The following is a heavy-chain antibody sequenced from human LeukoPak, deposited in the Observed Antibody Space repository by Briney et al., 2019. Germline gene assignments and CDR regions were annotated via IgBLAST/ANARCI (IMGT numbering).Heavy chain of an antibody. CDR2: INSDGSST. J-gene: IGHJ4*02. CDR3: ASKNGTF. CDR1: GFTFSYYW. V-gene: IGHV3-74*01. Sequence: PGGSLRLPCVASGFTFSYYWMHWVRQAPGKGLVWVSRINSDGSSTSYADSVKGRFTISRDNAKNTLYLQMNSLRAEDTALYYCASKNGTFWGQGTLVTVSS. D-gene: IGHD1-26*01.